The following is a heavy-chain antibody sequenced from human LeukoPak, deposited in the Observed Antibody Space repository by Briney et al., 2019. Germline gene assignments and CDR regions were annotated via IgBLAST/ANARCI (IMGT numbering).Heavy chain of an antibody. CDR2: IYPGDSDT. CDR1: GYSFTSYW. V-gene: IGHV5-51*01. D-gene: IGHD3-3*01. Sequence: GESLKISCKGSGYSFTSYWIGWVRQMPGKGLEWMGIIYPGDSDTRYSPSFQGQVTISADKSISTAYLQWSSLKASDTAMYYCARGQGSGDFWSGYSPRAYYYYYMDVWGKGTTVTVSS. J-gene: IGHJ6*03. CDR3: ARGQGSGDFWSGYSPRAYYYYYMDV.